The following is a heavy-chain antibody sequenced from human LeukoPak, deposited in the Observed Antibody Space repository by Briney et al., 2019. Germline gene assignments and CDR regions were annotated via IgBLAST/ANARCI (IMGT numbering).Heavy chain of an antibody. V-gene: IGHV3-48*03. D-gene: IGHD3-10*01. J-gene: IGHJ4*02. CDR1: GFTFSNYE. Sequence: GGSLRLSCTASGFTFSNYEMDWVRQAPGKGLEWISYITGNSGTRFYADSVKGRFTISRDNAKNSMYLQMSSLRAEDTAVYYCTTDVWFGELLSNWGQGTLVTVSS. CDR2: ITGNSGTR. CDR3: TTDVWFGELLSN.